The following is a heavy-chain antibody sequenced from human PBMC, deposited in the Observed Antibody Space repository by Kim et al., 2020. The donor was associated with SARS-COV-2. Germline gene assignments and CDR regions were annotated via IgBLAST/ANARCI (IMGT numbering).Heavy chain of an antibody. Sequence: GGSLRLSCAAYGFTFSSYAMHWVRQAPGKGLEWVAVISYDGSNKYYADSVKGRFTISRDNSKNTLYLQMNSLRAEDTAVYYCARDPAYYYYYYGMDVWGQGTTVTVSS. CDR1: GFTFSSYA. CDR2: ISYDGSNK. CDR3: ARDPAYYYYYYGMDV. J-gene: IGHJ6*02. V-gene: IGHV3-30*04.